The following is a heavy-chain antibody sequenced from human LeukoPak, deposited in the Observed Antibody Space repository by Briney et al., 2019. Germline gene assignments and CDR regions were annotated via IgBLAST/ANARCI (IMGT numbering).Heavy chain of an antibody. CDR2: ISSSSSYI. V-gene: IGHV3-21*01. CDR3: ARENRGYDFFVSWAPFDY. D-gene: IGHD3-3*01. J-gene: IGHJ4*02. Sequence: GGSLRLSCAASGFTFANYAMTWVRQAPGKGLEWVSSISSSSSYIYYADSVKGRFTISRDNAKNSLYLQMNSLRAEDTAVYYCARENRGYDFFVSWAPFDYWGQGTLVTVSS. CDR1: GFTFANYA.